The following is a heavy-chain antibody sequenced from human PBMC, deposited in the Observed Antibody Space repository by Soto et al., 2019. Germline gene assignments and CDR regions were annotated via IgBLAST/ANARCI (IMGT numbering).Heavy chain of an antibody. CDR3: SRGYPPRDQLGNLPGAF. CDR1: GYTFTSYY. CDR2: INPSGGST. Sequence: ASVKVSCKASGYTFTSYYIQWVRQAPGQGLEWMGIINPSGGSTNYAQKFQGRVTMTRDTSTSTVYMELSSLRSEDTAIYYCSRGYPPRDQLGNLPGAFWGQGTLVTVSS. D-gene: IGHD1-1*01. J-gene: IGHJ4*02. V-gene: IGHV1-46*03.